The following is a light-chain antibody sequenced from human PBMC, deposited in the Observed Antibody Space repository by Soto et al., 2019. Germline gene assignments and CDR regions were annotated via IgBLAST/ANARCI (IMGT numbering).Light chain of an antibody. CDR3: AAWDDSLNGYVV. Sequence: QSVLTQPPSASGTPGQRVTISCSGSRYNIGSNTVNWYQQVPGTAPRLLIHRDHQRPSGVPDRFSGSKSGTSASLAISGRQSEDEADYYCAAWDDSLNGYVVFGGGTKLTVL. CDR2: RDH. J-gene: IGLJ2*01. V-gene: IGLV1-44*01. CDR1: RYNIGSNT.